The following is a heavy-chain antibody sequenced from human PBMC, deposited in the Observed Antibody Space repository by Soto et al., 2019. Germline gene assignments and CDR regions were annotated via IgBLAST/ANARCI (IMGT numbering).Heavy chain of an antibody. V-gene: IGHV4-34*01. CDR2: INHSGST. J-gene: IGHJ4*02. CDR3: ASKDFDWSRPTYDY. Sequence: TSETLSLTCAVYGGSFSGYYWSWIRQPPGKGLEWIGEINHSGSTNYNPSLKSRVTISVDTSKNQFSLKLSSVTAADTAVYYCASKDFDWSRPTYDYWGQGTLVTVSS. CDR1: GGSFSGYY. D-gene: IGHD3-9*01.